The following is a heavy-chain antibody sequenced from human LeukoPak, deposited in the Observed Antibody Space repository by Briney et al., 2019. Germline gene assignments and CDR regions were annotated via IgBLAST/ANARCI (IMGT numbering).Heavy chain of an antibody. J-gene: IGHJ6*03. V-gene: IGHV3-7*01. CDR3: AREHYFYYLDA. CDR2: ENQGGTQK. CDR1: GFTFSTQW. Sequence: GGSLRLSCAASGFTFSTQWMSWVRQAPGKGLEGVAIENQGGTQKYYVDSVKGRFTTSRDNAENSLYLQMNSLRAEDTAVYYCAREHYFYYLDAWGKGTTVTVSS.